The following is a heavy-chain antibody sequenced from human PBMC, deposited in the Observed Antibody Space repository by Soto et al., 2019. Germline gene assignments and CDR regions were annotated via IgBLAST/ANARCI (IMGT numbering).Heavy chain of an antibody. J-gene: IGHJ2*01. Sequence: EVQLVESGGGLVQPGGSLRLSCAASGFRFSSYSMNWVRQAPGKGPEWVSYIDHSSSSVRYVDSVEGRFTISRDNAKDSLSLQMNSRRVDDTSMYYCAVGIAVARGYFDLWGRGTLVTVSS. D-gene: IGHD6-19*01. V-gene: IGHV3-48*04. CDR1: GFRFSSYS. CDR2: IDHSSSSV. CDR3: AVGIAVARGYFDL.